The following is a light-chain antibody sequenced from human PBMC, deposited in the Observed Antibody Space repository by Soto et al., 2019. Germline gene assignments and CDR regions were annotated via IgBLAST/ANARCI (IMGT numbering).Light chain of an antibody. CDR3: AAWDASLSGCVV. V-gene: IGLV1-47*01. Sequence: QAVVTQPPSASGTPGQRVTISCSGSSSNIGSNYVYWYQQLPETAPKLLIYRNNQRPSGVPDRFSGSKSGTSASLAISGLRSEDEADYYCAAWDASLSGCVVFGGGTKLTVL. J-gene: IGLJ2*01. CDR2: RNN. CDR1: SSNIGSNY.